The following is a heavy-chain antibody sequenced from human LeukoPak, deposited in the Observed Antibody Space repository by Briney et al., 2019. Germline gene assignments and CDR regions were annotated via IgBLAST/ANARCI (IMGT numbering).Heavy chain of an antibody. D-gene: IGHD6-19*01. CDR3: ARDLMWLVDY. Sequence: GGSLRLSCAASGFIFSDYDMHWARQAPGKGLEWLAYVAKHGRIDHYADSVKGRFTASRDNSRSTAYLQMNSLTPDDSAVYYCARDLMWLVDYWGQGTLVTVSA. V-gene: IGHV3-30*02. J-gene: IGHJ4*02. CDR2: VAKHGRID. CDR1: GFIFSDYD.